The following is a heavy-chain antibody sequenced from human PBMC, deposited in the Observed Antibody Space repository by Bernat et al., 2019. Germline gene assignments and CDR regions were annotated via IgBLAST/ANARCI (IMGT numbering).Heavy chain of an antibody. Sequence: QVQLVESGGGVVQPGRSLRLSCAASGFTFSSYGMHWVRQAPGKGLEWVAVIWYDGSNKYYADSVKGRFTISRDNSKNTLYLQMNSLRAEDTAVYYCARDQYTYYDILPGYYKEGACFDYWGQGTLVTVSS. CDR3: ARDQYTYYDILPGYYKEGACFDY. CDR1: GFTFSSYG. CDR2: IWYDGSNK. J-gene: IGHJ4*01. D-gene: IGHD3-9*01. V-gene: IGHV3-33*01.